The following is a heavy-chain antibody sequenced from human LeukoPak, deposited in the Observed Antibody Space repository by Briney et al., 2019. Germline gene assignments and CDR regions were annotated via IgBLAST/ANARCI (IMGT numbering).Heavy chain of an antibody. CDR2: INHSGST. CDR1: GGSFSGYY. D-gene: IGHD3-22*01. J-gene: IGHJ4*02. V-gene: IGHV4-34*01. CDR3: ARGSDYYDSSGYYPTKDLDY. Sequence: SETLSLTCAVYGGSFSGYYWSWIRQPPGKGLEWIGEINHSGSTNYNPSLKSRVTVSVDTSKNQFSLKLSSVTAADTAVYYCARGSDYYDSSGYYPTKDLDYWGQGTLVTVSP.